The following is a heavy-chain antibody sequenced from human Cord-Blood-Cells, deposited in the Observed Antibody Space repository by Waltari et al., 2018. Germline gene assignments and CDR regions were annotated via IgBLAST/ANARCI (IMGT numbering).Heavy chain of an antibody. CDR2: ISYDGRNK. Sequence: QVQLVESGGGVVQPGRSLRLSCAASGFTFSSYDMHWVRQAPGTGLEWVAVISYDGRNKYYADSVKGRFTISRDNSKNTLYLQMNSLRAEDTAVYYCARDNWGSGRAFDIWGQGTMVTVSS. J-gene: IGHJ3*02. CDR1: GFTFSSYD. V-gene: IGHV3-30*04. D-gene: IGHD7-27*01. CDR3: ARDNWGSGRAFDI.